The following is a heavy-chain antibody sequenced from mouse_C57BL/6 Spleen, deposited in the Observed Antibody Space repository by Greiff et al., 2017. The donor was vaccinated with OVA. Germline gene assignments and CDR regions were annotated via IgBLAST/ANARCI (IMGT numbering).Heavy chain of an antibody. V-gene: IGHV14-3*01. D-gene: IGHD2-2*01. Sequence: EVQLQQSVAELVRPGASVKLSCTASGFTIKNTYMHWVKQRPEQGLEWIGKIDPANGNTKYAPKFQGKATITADTSSNTAYLQLSSLTSEDTAIYYCASSETSCGYAAWFAYWGQGTLVTVSA. CDR1: GFTIKNTY. CDR2: IDPANGNT. CDR3: ASSETSCGYAAWFAY. J-gene: IGHJ3*01.